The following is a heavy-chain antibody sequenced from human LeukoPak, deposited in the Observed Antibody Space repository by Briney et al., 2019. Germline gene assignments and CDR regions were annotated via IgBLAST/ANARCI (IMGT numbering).Heavy chain of an antibody. D-gene: IGHD5-12*01. Sequence: TSETLSLTCAVYGGSFSGYYWSWIRQPPGRGLEWIGEINHSGSTNYNPSLKSRVTISVDTSKNQFSLKLSSVTAADTAIYYCAGTTVLWLWGQGTLVTVPS. J-gene: IGHJ4*02. CDR2: INHSGST. CDR3: AGTTVLWL. V-gene: IGHV4-34*01. CDR1: GGSFSGYY.